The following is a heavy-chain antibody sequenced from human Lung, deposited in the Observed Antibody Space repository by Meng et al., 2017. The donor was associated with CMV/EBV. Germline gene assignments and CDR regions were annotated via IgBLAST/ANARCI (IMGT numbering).Heavy chain of an antibody. CDR3: ARMGYGYNYFEY. V-gene: IGHV2-70D*14. Sequence: SGPTLVKPTQTLTLTCTFSGFSLSTSRMRVSWIRQPPGKALEWLARIDWDDDKFYSTSLKTRLTISKDTSKNQVVLTMTNMDPVDTATYYCARMGYGYNYFEYWXQGNXVTVDS. CDR1: GFSLSTSRMR. D-gene: IGHD5-24*01. J-gene: IGHJ4*02. CDR2: IDWDDDK.